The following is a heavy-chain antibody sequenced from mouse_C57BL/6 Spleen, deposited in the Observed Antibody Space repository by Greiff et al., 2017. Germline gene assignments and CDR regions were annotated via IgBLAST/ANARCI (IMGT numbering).Heavy chain of an antibody. D-gene: IGHD1-1*01. CDR1: GFTFSDYG. V-gene: IGHV5-17*01. CDR3: ARDYGSSPAWFAY. CDR2: ISSGSSTI. J-gene: IGHJ3*01. Sequence: EVQVVESGGGLVKPGGSLKLSCAASGFTFSDYGMHWVRQAPEKGLEWVAYISSGSSTIYYADTVKGRFTISRDNAKNTLFLQMTSLRSEDTAMYYCARDYGSSPAWFAYWGQGTLVTVSA.